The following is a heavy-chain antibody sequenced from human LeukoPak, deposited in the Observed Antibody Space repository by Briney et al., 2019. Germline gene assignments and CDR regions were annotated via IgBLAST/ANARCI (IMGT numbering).Heavy chain of an antibody. J-gene: IGHJ5*02. CDR2: ISGSGGST. Sequence: GGSLRLSCAASGFTFSSYAMSWVRQAPGKGLEWVSAISGSGGSTYYADSVKGRFTISRDNSKNTLYLQMNSLRAEDTAVYYCAKGRVGATQNFLRFDPWGQGTLVTVSS. V-gene: IGHV3-23*01. D-gene: IGHD1-26*01. CDR1: GFTFSSYA. CDR3: AKGRVGATQNFLRFDP.